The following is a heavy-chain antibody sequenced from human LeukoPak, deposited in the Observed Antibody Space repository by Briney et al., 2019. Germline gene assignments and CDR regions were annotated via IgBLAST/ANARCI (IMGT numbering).Heavy chain of an antibody. J-gene: IGHJ2*01. D-gene: IGHD2-2*01. CDR3: ARESGSSHFDL. Sequence: ASVKVSCKASGYTFTGYYMHWVRQAPGQGLEWMGWTNPNSGGTNYAQKFQGRVTMTRDMSTSTVYMELSSLRSEDTAVYYCARESGSSHFDLWGRGTLVTVSS. V-gene: IGHV1-2*02. CDR1: GYTFTGYY. CDR2: TNPNSGGT.